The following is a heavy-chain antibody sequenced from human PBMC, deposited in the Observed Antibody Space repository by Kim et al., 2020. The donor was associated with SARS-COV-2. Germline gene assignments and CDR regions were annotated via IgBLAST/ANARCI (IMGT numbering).Heavy chain of an antibody. CDR1: GGSISSYY. V-gene: IGHV4-59*13. CDR3: ARARVGIFGVVTHFDY. D-gene: IGHD3-3*01. J-gene: IGHJ4*02. Sequence: SETLSLTCTVSGGSISSYYWSWIRQRPGKGLEWFGYIYYSGSTNYNPPLKSRVTISVDTSKNQFSLKLSSVTAADPAVYYCARARVGIFGVVTHFDYWGQGTLVTVSS. CDR2: IYYSGST.